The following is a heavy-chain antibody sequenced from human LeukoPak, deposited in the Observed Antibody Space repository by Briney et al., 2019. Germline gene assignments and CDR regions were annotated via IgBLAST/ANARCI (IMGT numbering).Heavy chain of an antibody. V-gene: IGHV6-1*01. D-gene: IGHD2-8*02. CDR2: TYYRSRWSY. CDR3: ARGFRWCLDY. Sequence: SQTLSLTCVISGDSVSSNSVGWNWIRQSPSRGLEWLGVTYYRSRWSYDYAESVKGRITINPDAPKNQFSLQVNSVTPEDTAVYSCARGFRWCLDYWGQGILVTVSS. J-gene: IGHJ4*02. CDR1: GDSVSSNSVG.